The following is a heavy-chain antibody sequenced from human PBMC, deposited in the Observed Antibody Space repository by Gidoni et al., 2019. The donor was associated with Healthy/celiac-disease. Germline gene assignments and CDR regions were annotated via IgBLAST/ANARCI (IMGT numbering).Heavy chain of an antibody. J-gene: IGHJ5*02. CDR3: ARRSSSWYRGYNWFDP. CDR1: VGSISSYY. CDR2: IYYSGST. D-gene: IGHD6-13*01. V-gene: IGHV4-59*08. Sequence: QVQLQESGPGLVKPSETLSLTCTVSVGSISSYYWSWIRQPPGKGLEWIGYIYYSGSTNYNPSLKSRVTISVDTSKNQFSLKLSSVTAADTAVYYCARRSSSWYRGYNWFDPWGQGTLVTVSS.